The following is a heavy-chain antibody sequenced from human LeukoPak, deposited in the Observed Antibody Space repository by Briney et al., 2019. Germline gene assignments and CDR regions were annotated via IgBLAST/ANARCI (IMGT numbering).Heavy chain of an antibody. D-gene: IGHD2-2*02. J-gene: IGHJ5*02. CDR3: ASSTAAINWFDP. CDR2: IYYSGST. Sequence: SETLSLTCTVSGGSIGSYYWSWIRQPPGKGLEWIGYIYYSGSTNYNPSLKSRVTISVDTSKNQFSLKLSSVTAADTAVYYCASSTAAINWFDPWGQGTLVTVSS. CDR1: GGSIGSYY. V-gene: IGHV4-59*01.